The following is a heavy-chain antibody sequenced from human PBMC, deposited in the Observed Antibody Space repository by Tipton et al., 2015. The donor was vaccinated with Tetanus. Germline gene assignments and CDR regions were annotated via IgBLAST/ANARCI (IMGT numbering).Heavy chain of an antibody. CDR2: IHSSGRT. Sequence: TLSLTCTVSGDSITNYYWSWVRQSPRSGLEWIADIHSSGRTNYNPCLKSRVTISLDTPTNQFSLKLSTATAPDTAVYYCAGRAWDGYDSPYGYWGQGPLVPVSS. J-gene: IGHJ4*02. CDR1: GDSITNYY. V-gene: IGHV4-59*01. D-gene: IGHD5-12*01. CDR3: AGRAWDGYDSPYGY.